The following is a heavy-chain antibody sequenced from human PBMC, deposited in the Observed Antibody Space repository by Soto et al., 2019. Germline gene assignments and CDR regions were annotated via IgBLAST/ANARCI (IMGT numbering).Heavy chain of an antibody. J-gene: IGHJ4*02. V-gene: IGHV3-30*18. CDR3: AKDKIKAAARGVFDY. CDR2: ISYDGSNK. Sequence: QVQLVESGGGVVQPGRSPRLSCAASGFTFSSYGMHWVRQAPGKGLEWVAVISYDGSNKYYADSVKGRFTISRDNSKNTLYLQMNSLRAEDTAVYYCAKDKIKAAARGVFDYWGQGTLVTVSS. CDR1: GFTFSSYG. D-gene: IGHD2-2*01.